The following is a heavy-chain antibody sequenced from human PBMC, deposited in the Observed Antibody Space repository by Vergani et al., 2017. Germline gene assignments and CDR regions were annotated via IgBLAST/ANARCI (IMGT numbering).Heavy chain of an antibody. J-gene: IGHJ4*02. V-gene: IGHV3-74*03. CDR1: GFSFNSYW. CDR3: ARDQGGFDH. CDR2: IKSDGSIT. D-gene: IGHD2-15*01. Sequence: DVHLAESGGGFFQPGGSLRLSCSASGFSFNSYWMHWVRQVPGKGLLWVSRIKSDGSITAYADSVKGRFTISRDNAKNSLYLQMNSLTADDTAVYYCARDQGGFDHWGQGTLVTVSS.